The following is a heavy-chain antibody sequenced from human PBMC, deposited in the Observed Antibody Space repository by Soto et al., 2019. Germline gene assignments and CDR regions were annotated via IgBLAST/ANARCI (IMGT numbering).Heavy chain of an antibody. J-gene: IGHJ6*02. CDR2: IYPGDSDT. Sequence: GESLKISCKGSGYSFTSYWSGWVRQMPGKGLEWMGIIYPGDSDTRYSPSFQGQVTISADKSISTAYLQWSSLKASDTAMYYCARHGYGDYYYYGMDVWGQGTTVTVSS. CDR1: GYSFTSYW. CDR3: ARHGYGDYYYYGMDV. D-gene: IGHD4-17*01. V-gene: IGHV5-51*01.